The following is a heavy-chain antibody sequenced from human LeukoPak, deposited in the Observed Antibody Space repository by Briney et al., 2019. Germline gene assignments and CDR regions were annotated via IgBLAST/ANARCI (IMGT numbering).Heavy chain of an antibody. CDR3: TRELPREVTLDY. CDR1: GFTFISYG. D-gene: IGHD2-21*02. Sequence: GGSLRLSCAASGFTFISYGMQWVRQAPGKGLVWVSRINTDGSSTSYADSVKGRFTVSRDNANNTLYLQVNSLRAEDTAVYFCTRELPREVTLDYWGQGTLVTVSS. CDR2: INTDGSST. J-gene: IGHJ4*01. V-gene: IGHV3-74*01.